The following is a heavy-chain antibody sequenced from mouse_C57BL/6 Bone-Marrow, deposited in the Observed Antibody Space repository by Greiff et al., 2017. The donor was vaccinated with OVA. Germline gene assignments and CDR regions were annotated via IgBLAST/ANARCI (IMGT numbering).Heavy chain of an antibody. V-gene: IGHV1-85*01. CDR2: IYPRDGST. CDR1: GYTFTSYD. Sequence: QVQLQQSGPELVKPGASVKLSCKASGYTFTSYDINWLKPRPGQGLEWIGWIYPRDGSTTYNEKFKGKATLTVDTSSSTAYMELHSLPSEDSAVYFCPVVAPYFDVWGTGTTVTVSS. CDR3: PVVAPYFDV. J-gene: IGHJ1*03. D-gene: IGHD1-1*01.